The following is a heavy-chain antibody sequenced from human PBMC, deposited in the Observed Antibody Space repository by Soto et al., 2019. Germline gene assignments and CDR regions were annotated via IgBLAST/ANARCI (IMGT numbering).Heavy chain of an antibody. Sequence: SETLSLTCTVSGGSISSYYWSWIRQPPGKGLEWIGYIYYSGSTNYNPSLKSRVTISVDTSKNQFSLKLSSVTAADTAVYYCARSRYSYGIYFDYWGQGTLVTVSS. D-gene: IGHD5-18*01. CDR1: GGSISSYY. CDR2: IYYSGST. V-gene: IGHV4-59*01. CDR3: ARSRYSYGIYFDY. J-gene: IGHJ4*02.